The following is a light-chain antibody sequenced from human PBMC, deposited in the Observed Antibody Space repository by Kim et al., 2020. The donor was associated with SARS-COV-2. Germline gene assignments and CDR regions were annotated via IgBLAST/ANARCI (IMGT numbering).Light chain of an antibody. CDR2: KAS. Sequence: SVGDRVTMTCRASQTVDSWLAWYQHKPGQAPKRLIYKASTLESGVTSRCSASGFWTEFTLTINNRQPDDFATYYCQQYKTYSPLTFGGGTKVDIK. V-gene: IGKV1-5*03. CDR3: QQYKTYSPLT. CDR1: QTVDSW. J-gene: IGKJ4*02.